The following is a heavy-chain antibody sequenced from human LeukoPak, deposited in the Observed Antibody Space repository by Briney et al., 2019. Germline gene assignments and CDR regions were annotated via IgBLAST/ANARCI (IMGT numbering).Heavy chain of an antibody. D-gene: IGHD6-6*01. CDR3: ARGHIAARTGWFDP. CDR2: IYYSGST. J-gene: IGHJ5*02. CDR1: GGSISSGDYY. Sequence: SETLSLTCTVSGGSISSGDYYWSWIRQPPGKGLEWIGYIYYSGSTYYNPSLKSRVTISVDTSKNQFSLKLSSVTAADTAVYYRARGHIAARTGWFDPWGQGTLVTVSS. V-gene: IGHV4-30-4*01.